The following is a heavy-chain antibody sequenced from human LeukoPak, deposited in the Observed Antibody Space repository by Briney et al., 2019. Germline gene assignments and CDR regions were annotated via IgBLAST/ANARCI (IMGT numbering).Heavy chain of an antibody. Sequence: GGSLRLSCAASGFTFSDYYMSWIRQAPGKGLEWVSYISSSGSTIYYADAVKGRFTISRDNAKNSLYLQMNSLRAEDTAVYYCARRPYYDFWSGSYYFDYWGRGTLVTVSS. CDR2: ISSSGSTI. J-gene: IGHJ4*02. D-gene: IGHD3-3*01. V-gene: IGHV3-11*04. CDR1: GFTFSDYY. CDR3: ARRPYYDFWSGSYYFDY.